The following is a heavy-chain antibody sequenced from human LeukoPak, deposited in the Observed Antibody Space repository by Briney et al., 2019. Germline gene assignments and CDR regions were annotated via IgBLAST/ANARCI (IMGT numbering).Heavy chain of an antibody. CDR3: ARGQLLDYYYGMDV. D-gene: IGHD1-1*01. V-gene: IGHV3-23*01. CDR1: GFTFSNYA. Sequence: GGSLRLSCAASGFTFSNYAMTWVRQAPGKGLEWVSAISSSGGSTYYADSVKGRFTISRDNSKNTLYLQMNSLRAEDTAVYYCARGQLLDYYYGMDVWGQGTTVTVSS. CDR2: ISSSGGST. J-gene: IGHJ6*02.